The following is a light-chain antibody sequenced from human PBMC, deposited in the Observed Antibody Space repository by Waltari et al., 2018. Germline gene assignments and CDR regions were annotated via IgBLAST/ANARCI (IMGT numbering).Light chain of an antibody. CDR2: LGS. V-gene: IGKV2-28*01. J-gene: IGKJ1*01. Sequence: EIVMTQSPLSLPVTTGEPASISCMPSPSLVHSSGRNYVAWYLQKPGQSPQLLIYLGSNRAPGVPDRFSGSASGTDFTLKISRVEAEDVGIYYCMQGLYTPWTFGQGTKVEIK. CDR3: MQGLYTPWT. CDR1: PSLVHSSGRNY.